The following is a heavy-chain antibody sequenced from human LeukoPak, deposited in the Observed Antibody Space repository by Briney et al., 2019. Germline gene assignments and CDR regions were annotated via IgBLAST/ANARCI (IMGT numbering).Heavy chain of an antibody. CDR3: ATRKLGNDY. CDR1: GESFSGYY. D-gene: IGHD7-27*01. V-gene: IGHV4-34*01. Sequence: SETLSLTCAVYGESFSGYYWSWIRQPPGKGLEWIGEINHSGSTNYNPSLKSRVTISVDTSKNQFSLKLSSVTAADTAVHYCATRKLGNDYWGQGTLVTVSS. J-gene: IGHJ4*02. CDR2: INHSGST.